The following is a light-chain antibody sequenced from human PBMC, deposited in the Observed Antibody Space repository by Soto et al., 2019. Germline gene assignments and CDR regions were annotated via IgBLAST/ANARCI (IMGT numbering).Light chain of an antibody. V-gene: IGKV3-11*01. CDR2: DVS. CDR3: QQHYNWPPPT. J-gene: IGKJ4*01. CDR1: QSVSSF. Sequence: EIVLTQSPATLSLSPGERATLSCRASQSVSSFVAWYQHKPGQAPRLLIYDVSNRASGTPARFSGSGSGTDFTLTISSLEPEDFAVYYYQQHYNWPPPTFGGGTKVEIK.